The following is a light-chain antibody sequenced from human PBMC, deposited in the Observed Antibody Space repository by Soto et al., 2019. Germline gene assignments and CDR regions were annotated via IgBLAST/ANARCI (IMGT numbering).Light chain of an antibody. CDR3: QQSYSTRLP. Sequence: IQMTQSPSSLSASVGDRVTITCRASQSISSYLNWYQQKPGKAPKLLIYAASSLQSGVPSRFSGSGSGTDFTLTISSLQPEDFATYYCQQSYSTRLPFGGGTKV. CDR2: AAS. V-gene: IGKV1-39*01. CDR1: QSISSY. J-gene: IGKJ4*01.